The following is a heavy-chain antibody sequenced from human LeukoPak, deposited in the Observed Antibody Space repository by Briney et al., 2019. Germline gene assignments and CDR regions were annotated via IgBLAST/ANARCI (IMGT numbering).Heavy chain of an antibody. CDR2: IWYDGSNK. Sequence: GRSLRLSCAASGFTFSSYGMHWVRQAPGKGLEWVAVIWYDGSNKYYADSVKGRFTISRDNSKNTLYLQMNSLRAEDTAVYYCARDRDYYDSRGYPAFDYWGQGTLVTVSS. CDR1: GFTFSSYG. D-gene: IGHD3-22*01. V-gene: IGHV3-33*01. J-gene: IGHJ4*02. CDR3: ARDRDYYDSRGYPAFDY.